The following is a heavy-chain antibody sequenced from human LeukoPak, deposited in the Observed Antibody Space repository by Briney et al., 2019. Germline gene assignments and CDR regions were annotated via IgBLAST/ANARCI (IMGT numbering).Heavy chain of an antibody. Sequence: PGGSLRLSCAASGFTFSSYGMHWVRQAPGKGLEWVAVISYDGSNKYYADSVKGRFTISRDNSKNTLYLQMNSLRAEDTAVYYCAKGTDCSSTSCWGYYYYMDVWGKGTTVTVSS. J-gene: IGHJ6*03. V-gene: IGHV3-30*18. D-gene: IGHD2-2*01. CDR1: GFTFSSYG. CDR3: AKGTDCSSTSCWGYYYYMDV. CDR2: ISYDGSNK.